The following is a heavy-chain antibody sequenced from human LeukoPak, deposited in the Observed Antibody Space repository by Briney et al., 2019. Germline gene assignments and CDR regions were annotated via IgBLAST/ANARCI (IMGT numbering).Heavy chain of an antibody. Sequence: PSETLSLTCSVSGGSISSSSSYWGWIRQPPGKGLEWIGSIYYSGSSFDNPALKSRVTISVDTSRNQFSLKLSSVTAADTAVYYCARGPTYQPIDYWGQGTLVTVSS. V-gene: IGHV4-39*01. CDR3: ARGPTYQPIDY. J-gene: IGHJ4*02. D-gene: IGHD2-2*01. CDR2: IYYSGSS. CDR1: GGSISSSSSY.